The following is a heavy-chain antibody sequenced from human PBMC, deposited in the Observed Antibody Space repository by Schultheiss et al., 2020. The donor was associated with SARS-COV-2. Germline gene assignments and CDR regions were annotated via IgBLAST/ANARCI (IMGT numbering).Heavy chain of an antibody. CDR3: AKGDGHIVGDY. CDR2: ISGSGGST. D-gene: IGHD2-15*01. Sequence: GGSLRLSCAASGFTFSSYAMSWVRQATGKGLEWVSAISGSGGSTYYADSVKGRFTISRDNSKNTLNLQMNSLRAEDTAVYYCAKGDGHIVGDYWGQGTLVTVSS. V-gene: IGHV3-23*01. CDR1: GFTFSSYA. J-gene: IGHJ4*02.